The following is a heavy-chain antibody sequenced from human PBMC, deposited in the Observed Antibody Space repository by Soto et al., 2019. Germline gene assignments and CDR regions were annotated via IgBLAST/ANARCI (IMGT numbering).Heavy chain of an antibody. CDR3: ASPIDYDMYRFDI. Sequence: GESLKISCKGSGYSFTSYWIGWVRQLPVKGLEWMGIIYPGDSDTRYSPSFQGQVTISADKSISTAYLQWSSLKASDTAMYYCASPIDYDMYRFDIWGQGTMVTVSS. V-gene: IGHV5-51*01. J-gene: IGHJ3*02. D-gene: IGHD3-16*01. CDR1: GYSFTSYW. CDR2: IYPGDSDT.